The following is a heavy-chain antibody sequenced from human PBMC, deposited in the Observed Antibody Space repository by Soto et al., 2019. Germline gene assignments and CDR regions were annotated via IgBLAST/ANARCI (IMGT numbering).Heavy chain of an antibody. CDR3: ARVQSGYDFAY. CDR2: ISAYNGNT. V-gene: IGHV1-18*01. Sequence: QVQLVQSGAEVKKPGASVKVSCKASGYTFTSYGINWVRQAPGEGLEWMGWISAYNGNTHYAQKFQGRVTMTTDTATSTAYMELRSLRSDDTAVYYCARVQSGYDFAYWGQGTLVTVSS. D-gene: IGHD5-12*01. J-gene: IGHJ4*02. CDR1: GYTFTSYG.